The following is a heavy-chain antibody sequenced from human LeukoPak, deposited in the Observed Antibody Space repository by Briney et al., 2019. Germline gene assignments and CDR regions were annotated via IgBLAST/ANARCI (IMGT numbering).Heavy chain of an antibody. CDR3: ARDRGVVVPAEYNWFDP. D-gene: IGHD2-2*01. J-gene: IGHJ5*02. CDR2: IYYSGST. V-gene: IGHV4-39*02. Sequence: SETLSLTCTVSGGSISSSSYYWGWIRQPPGKGLEWIGSIYYSGSTYYNPSLKSRVTISVDTSKNQFSLKLSSVTAADTAVYYCARDRGVVVPAEYNWFDPWGQGTLVTVSS. CDR1: GGSISSSSYY.